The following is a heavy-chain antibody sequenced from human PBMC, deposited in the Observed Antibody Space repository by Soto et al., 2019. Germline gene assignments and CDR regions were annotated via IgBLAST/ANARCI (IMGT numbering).Heavy chain of an antibody. CDR1: GFTFSSYA. V-gene: IGHV3-30-3*01. J-gene: IGHJ6*02. CDR3: AREYFLGYCSSTSCHTSPYYYYGMDV. CDR2: ISYDGSNK. Sequence: GGSLRLSCAASGFTFSSYAMHWVRQAPGKGLEWVAVISYDGSNKYYADSVKGRFTISRDNSKNTLYLQMNSLRAEDTAVYYCAREYFLGYCSSTSCHTSPYYYYGMDVWGQGTTVTAP. D-gene: IGHD2-2*02.